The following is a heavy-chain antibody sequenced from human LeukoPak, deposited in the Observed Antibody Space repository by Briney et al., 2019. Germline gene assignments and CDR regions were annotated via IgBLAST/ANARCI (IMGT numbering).Heavy chain of an antibody. CDR2: INPNSGGT. CDR3: ARADMVRGVLNALYGPRYYYYYMDV. J-gene: IGHJ6*03. V-gene: IGHV1-2*02. Sequence: GASVKVSCKASGYTFTGYYMHWVRQAPGQGLEWMGWINPNSGGTNYAQKLQGRVTMTTDTSTSTAYMELRSLRSDDTAVYYCARADMVRGVLNALYGPRYYYYYMDVWGKGTTVTVSS. D-gene: IGHD3-10*01. CDR1: GYTFTGYY.